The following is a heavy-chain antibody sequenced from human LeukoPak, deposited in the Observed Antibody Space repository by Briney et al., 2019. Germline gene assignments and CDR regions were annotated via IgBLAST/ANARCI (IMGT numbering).Heavy chain of an antibody. Sequence: PGGSLRLSCAASEFTFSSYWMSWVRQAPGKWLEWVASIKQDGSEKYYVDSVKGRVTISRDNAKNSLYLQMNSLRAEDTAVYYCARVFGAGYSDYWGQGTLVTVSS. D-gene: IGHD4/OR15-4a*01. CDR2: IKQDGSEK. J-gene: IGHJ4*02. CDR1: EFTFSSYW. V-gene: IGHV3-7*01. CDR3: ARVFGAGYSDY.